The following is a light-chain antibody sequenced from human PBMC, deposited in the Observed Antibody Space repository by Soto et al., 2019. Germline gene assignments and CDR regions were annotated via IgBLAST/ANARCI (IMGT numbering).Light chain of an antibody. J-gene: IGKJ2*01. CDR1: QSVSSY. CDR2: YAS. V-gene: IGKV3-11*01. Sequence: EIVLTQSPATLSLSPGERATLSCRASQSVSSYLAWYQQKPGQPPRLLIYYASNRATGIPARFSGSGAGTNFTLTISSLEPDAFAAYYCQQRFPWPPYTFGQGTKLEIK. CDR3: QQRFPWPPYT.